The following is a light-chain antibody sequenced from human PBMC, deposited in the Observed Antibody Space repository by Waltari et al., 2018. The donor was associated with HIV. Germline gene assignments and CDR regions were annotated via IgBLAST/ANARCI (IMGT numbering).Light chain of an antibody. Sequence: QSALTQPRSVSGSPGQSVTISCTGTSSDVGGYNYVPWYQQHPGKAPKLMIYDVSTRPSGVPDRFSGSKSGNTASLTISGLQAEDEADYYCCSYAGSYPFVFGTGTKVTVL. CDR2: DVS. J-gene: IGLJ1*01. CDR1: SSDVGGYNY. V-gene: IGLV2-11*01. CDR3: CSYAGSYPFV.